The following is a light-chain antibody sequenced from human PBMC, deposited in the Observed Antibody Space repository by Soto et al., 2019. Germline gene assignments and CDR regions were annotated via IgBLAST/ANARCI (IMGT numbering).Light chain of an antibody. CDR1: QNIRTY. CDR2: TAS. Sequence: DIQVTQSPSSLSASVGDRVTITCRASQNIRTYLTWYQQRPGKPPKLLIHTASTLQSGVPSRFSGSGSGTDFTLTIISLQPEDFATYYCQQTYSTLNSFGQGTKLEIK. CDR3: QQTYSTLNS. V-gene: IGKV1-39*01. J-gene: IGKJ2*03.